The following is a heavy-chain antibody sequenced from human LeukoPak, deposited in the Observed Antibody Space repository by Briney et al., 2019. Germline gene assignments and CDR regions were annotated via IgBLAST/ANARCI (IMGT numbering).Heavy chain of an antibody. CDR3: ARDHIAVAGTPWFDP. D-gene: IGHD6-19*01. J-gene: IGHJ5*02. CDR1: GYTFTGYY. CDR2: INPNSGGT. V-gene: IGHV1-2*02. Sequence: ASVKVSCKASGYTFTGYYMHWVRQAPGQGPEWMGWINPNSGGTNYAQKFQGRVTMTRDTSISTAYMELSRLRSDDTAVYYCARDHIAVAGTPWFDPWGQGTLVTVSS.